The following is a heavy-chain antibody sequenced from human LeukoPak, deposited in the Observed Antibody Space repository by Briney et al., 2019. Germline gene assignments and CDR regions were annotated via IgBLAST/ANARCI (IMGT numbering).Heavy chain of an antibody. CDR2: IHYSGDT. Sequence: SETLSLTCTVSGDSITSYYWNWIRQPPGKGLEWIGYIHYSGDTKYNPSLKSRVIISMDTSKNQFSLKLTSVTAADTAVYYCARGRGTKLVYNWFDSWGQGNLVTVSS. D-gene: IGHD1-1*01. CDR1: GDSITSYY. V-gene: IGHV4-59*01. CDR3: ARGRGTKLVYNWFDS. J-gene: IGHJ5*01.